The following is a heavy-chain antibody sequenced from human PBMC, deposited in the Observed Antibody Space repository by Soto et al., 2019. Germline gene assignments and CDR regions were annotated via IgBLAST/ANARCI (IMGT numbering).Heavy chain of an antibody. CDR2: ISNDGSNT. J-gene: IGHJ4*02. V-gene: IGHV3-30*18. D-gene: IGHD2-15*01. CDR3: AKELCTSSCQFFDF. CDR1: GFIFNSYG. Sequence: QVQLVESGGGVVQPGRSLKLSCAASGFIFNSYGMHWVRQAPGKGLEWVALISNDGSNTYSADSVKGRFTISRDNSKNTLYLQMSNLRPEDTAVYYCAKELCTSSCQFFDFWGQGTLVTVSS.